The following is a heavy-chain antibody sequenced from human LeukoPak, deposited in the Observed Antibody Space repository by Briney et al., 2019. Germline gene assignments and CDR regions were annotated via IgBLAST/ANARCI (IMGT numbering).Heavy chain of an antibody. CDR2: INPNSGGT. Sequence: ASVKVSCKASGYTFTGYYMHWVRQAPGQGLEWMGWINPNSGGTNYAQKFQGRVTMTRDTSISTAYMELSRLRSDDTAVYYCTRGGSSWYYSFDYWGQGTLVTVSS. V-gene: IGHV1-2*02. D-gene: IGHD6-13*01. J-gene: IGHJ4*02. CDR3: TRGGSSWYYSFDY. CDR1: GYTFTGYY.